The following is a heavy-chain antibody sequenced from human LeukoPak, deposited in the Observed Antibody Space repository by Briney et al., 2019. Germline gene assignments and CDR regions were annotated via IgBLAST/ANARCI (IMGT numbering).Heavy chain of an antibody. CDR1: GYTLTELS. CDR3: ATYSTIAVAGTNWFDA. Sequence: ASLKVSCKVSGYTLTELSMHWVRQAPGKGLEWMGGFDPEDGETIYAQRFQGRVTMTEDTSTDTAYMELSSLRSEDTAMYYCATYSTIAVAGTNWFDAWGQGTLVIVSS. CDR2: FDPEDGET. J-gene: IGHJ5*02. V-gene: IGHV1-24*01. D-gene: IGHD6-19*01.